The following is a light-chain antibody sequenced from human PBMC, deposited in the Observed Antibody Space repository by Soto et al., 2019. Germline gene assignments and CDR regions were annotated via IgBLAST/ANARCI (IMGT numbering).Light chain of an antibody. Sequence: QSVLTQPPSVSGAPGQRVTISCTGSSSNIGAVYDVHWYQQFPGTAPKLLIYGNSNRPSGVPERISGSKSGASASLAITGLQAEDEADNYCQSFDSSLSGWVFGGGTKLTVL. J-gene: IGLJ3*02. CDR1: SSNIGAVYD. V-gene: IGLV1-40*01. CDR3: QSFDSSLSGWV. CDR2: GNS.